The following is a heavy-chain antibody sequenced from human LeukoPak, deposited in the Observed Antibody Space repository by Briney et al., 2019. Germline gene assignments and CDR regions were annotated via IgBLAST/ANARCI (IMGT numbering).Heavy chain of an antibody. CDR1: GFTFSSYW. CDR3: AVFRYDSSAFDI. D-gene: IGHD3-22*01. CDR2: INSDGSST. J-gene: IGHJ3*02. V-gene: IGHV3-74*01. Sequence: GGSLRLSCAASGFTFSSYWMHWVRQAPGKGLVWVSRINSDGSSTSYADSVKCRFTISRDNAKNTLYLQMNSLRAEDTAVYYCAVFRYDSSAFDIWGQGTMVTASS.